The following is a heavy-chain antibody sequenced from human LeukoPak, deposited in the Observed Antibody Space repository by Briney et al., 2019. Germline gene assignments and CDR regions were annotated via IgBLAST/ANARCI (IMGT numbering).Heavy chain of an antibody. CDR2: ISAYNGNT. CDR3: ARDSRDPTYYDILTGYED. J-gene: IGHJ4*02. V-gene: IGHV1-18*01. CDR1: GYTSTSYG. D-gene: IGHD3-9*01. Sequence: ASVKVSCKASGYTSTSYGISWVRQAPGQGLEWMGWISAYNGNTNYAQKLQGRVTMTTDTSTSTAYMELRSLRSDDTAVYYCARDSRDPTYYDILTGYEDWGQGTLVTVSS.